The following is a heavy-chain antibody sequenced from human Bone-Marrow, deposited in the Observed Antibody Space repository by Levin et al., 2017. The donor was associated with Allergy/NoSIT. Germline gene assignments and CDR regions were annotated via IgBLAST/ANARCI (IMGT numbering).Heavy chain of an antibody. V-gene: IGHV3-23*01. CDR1: EFTFNNYA. J-gene: IGHJ6*02. D-gene: IGHD4-17*01. Sequence: GGSLRLSCAASEFTFNNYAMTWVRQAPGKGLEWVSAISGSGGSIFYADSVKGRFTISRDNSKNTLYLQMNSLRAEDTAVYYCAKSYGDHKFGYHYDGMDVWGQGTTVTVSS. CDR3: AKSYGDHKFGYHYDGMDV. CDR2: ISGSGGSI.